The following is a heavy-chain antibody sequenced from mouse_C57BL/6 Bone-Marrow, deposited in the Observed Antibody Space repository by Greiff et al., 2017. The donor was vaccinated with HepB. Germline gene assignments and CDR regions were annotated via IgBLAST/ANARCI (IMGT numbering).Heavy chain of an antibody. D-gene: IGHD1-1*01. CDR3: ARDSTCAVGAPGFAY. CDR1: GYTFTSYW. CDR2: IYPGSGST. Sequence: QVQLQQPGAELVKPGASVKMSCKASGYTFTSYWITWVKQRPGQGLEWIGDIYPGSGSTNYNEKFKSKATLTVDTSSSTAYMQLSSLTSEDSAVYYGARDSTCAVGAPGFAYWGQGTLVTVSA. V-gene: IGHV1-55*01. J-gene: IGHJ3*01.